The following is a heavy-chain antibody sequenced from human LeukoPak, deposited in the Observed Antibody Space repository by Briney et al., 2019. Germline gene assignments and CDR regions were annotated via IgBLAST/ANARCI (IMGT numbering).Heavy chain of an antibody. CDR2: INTNTGNA. V-gene: IGHV7-4-1*02. CDR3: ARDPVLEGYCSSTSCYGGYGMDV. Sequence: ASVKVSCKASGYTFTNYAMNWVRQAPGQGLVWMGWINTNTGNATYAQDFTGRFVLSLDTSVSTAYLQISSLKADDTAVYYCARDPVLEGYCSSTSCYGGYGMDVWGQGTTVTVSS. D-gene: IGHD2-2*01. CDR1: GYTFTNYA. J-gene: IGHJ6*02.